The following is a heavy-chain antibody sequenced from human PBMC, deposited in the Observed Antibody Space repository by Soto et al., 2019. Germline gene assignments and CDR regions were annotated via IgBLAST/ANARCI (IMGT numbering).Heavy chain of an antibody. CDR1: GDSVSSNSAA. V-gene: IGHV6-1*01. D-gene: IGHD2-15*01. CDR3: ARSQRCSGGSCYGNWFDP. Sequence: SQTLSLTCAISGDSVSSNSAAWNWIRQSPSRGLEWLGRTYYRSKWYNDYAVSVKSRITINPDTSKNQFSLQLNSVTPEDTAVYYCARSQRCSGGSCYGNWFDPWGEGTLVTVSS. CDR2: TYYRSKWYN. J-gene: IGHJ5*02.